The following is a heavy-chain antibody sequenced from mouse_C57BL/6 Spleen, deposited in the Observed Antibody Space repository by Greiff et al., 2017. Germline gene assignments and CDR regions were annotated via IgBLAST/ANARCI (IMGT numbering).Heavy chain of an antibody. Sequence: EVQLMESGGGLVKPGGSLKLSCAASGFTFSDYGMHWVRQAPEKGLEWVAYISSGSSTIYYADTVKGRFTISRDNAKNTLFLQMTSLRSEDTAMYYCARGDSSGSSSMDYWGQGTSVTVSS. CDR3: ARGDSSGSSSMDY. CDR1: GFTFSDYG. D-gene: IGHD3-2*02. V-gene: IGHV5-17*01. J-gene: IGHJ4*01. CDR2: ISSGSSTI.